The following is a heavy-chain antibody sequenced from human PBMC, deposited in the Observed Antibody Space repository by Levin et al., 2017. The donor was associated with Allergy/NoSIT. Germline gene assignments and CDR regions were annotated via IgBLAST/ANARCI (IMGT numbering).Heavy chain of an antibody. Sequence: SVKVSCKASGGTFSSYAISWVRQAPGQGLEWMGGIIPIFGTANYAQKFQGRVTITADKSTSTAYMELSSLRSEDTAVYYCAVPGGSYSTLGYWGQGTLVTVSS. J-gene: IGHJ4*02. D-gene: IGHD1-26*01. V-gene: IGHV1-69*06. CDR1: GGTFSSYA. CDR2: IIPIFGTA. CDR3: AVPGGSYSTLGY.